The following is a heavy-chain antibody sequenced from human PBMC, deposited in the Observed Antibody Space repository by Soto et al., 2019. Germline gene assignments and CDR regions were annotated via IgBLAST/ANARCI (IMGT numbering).Heavy chain of an antibody. CDR3: ARQFPEGYDFDH. V-gene: IGHV4-30-4*01. Sequence: PSETLSLTCTVSGGSISSGDYYWSWIRQPPGKGLEWIGYIYYSGSTYYNPSLKSRVTISVDTSKNQFSLKLSSVTAADTAVYYCARQFPEGYDFDHWGQGTLVTVSS. D-gene: IGHD5-18*01. CDR1: GGSISSGDYY. CDR2: IYYSGST. J-gene: IGHJ4*02.